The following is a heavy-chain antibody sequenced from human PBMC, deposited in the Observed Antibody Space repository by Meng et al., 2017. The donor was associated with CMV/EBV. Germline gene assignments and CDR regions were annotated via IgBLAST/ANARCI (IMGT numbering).Heavy chain of an antibody. CDR3: ARGSAEAGSTGGAAGLFDY. V-gene: IGHV1-8*03. J-gene: IGHJ4*02. CDR2: MNPNSGTT. CDR1: FPRYD. D-gene: IGHD6-13*01. Sequence: FPRYDINWVRQATGQGLEWMGWMNPNSGTTGYAQKFQGRVTITMNTSISTAYMELSSLRSEDTAVYYCARGSAEAGSTGGAAGLFDYWGQGTLVTVSS.